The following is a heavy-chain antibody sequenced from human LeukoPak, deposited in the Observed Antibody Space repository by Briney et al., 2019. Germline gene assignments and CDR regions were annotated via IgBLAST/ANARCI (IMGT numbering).Heavy chain of an antibody. J-gene: IGHJ4*02. CDR2: ISGSGGST. CDR1: GFTFSTYA. CDR3: AKDSLYRITMVRGVHVDY. V-gene: IGHV3-23*01. D-gene: IGHD3-10*01. Sequence: GGSLRLSCAASGFTFSTYAMSWVRQAPGKGLEWVSAISGSGGSTYYTDSVKGRFTISKDNSKNTLYLQMNSLRAEDTAVYYCAKDSLYRITMVRGVHVDYWGQGALVTVSS.